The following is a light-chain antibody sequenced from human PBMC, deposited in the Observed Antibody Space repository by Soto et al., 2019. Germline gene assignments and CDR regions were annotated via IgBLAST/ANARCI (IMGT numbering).Light chain of an antibody. CDR2: DAS. V-gene: IGKV3-11*01. J-gene: IGKJ3*01. Sequence: EIVLTQSPATLSFSPGERVTLSCRASQNVSTYLAWYPQTPGPAPRLLIYDASDRATGIPARFSGSGSGTEFTHTISSPEPEDYAVYYCQQRTNWLTFGPGTKVDI. CDR1: QNVSTY. CDR3: QQRTNWLT.